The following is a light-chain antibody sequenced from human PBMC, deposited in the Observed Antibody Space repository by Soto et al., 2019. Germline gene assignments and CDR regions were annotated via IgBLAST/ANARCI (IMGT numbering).Light chain of an antibody. Sequence: EIVMTQSPATLSVSPGEGATLSCRASQPISNDLAWYQQKPGQAPRLLIYGASTRATGIPARFSGSGSGTDFTLTISSLQPEDFATYFCQQTYSTPLTFGGGTKVDIK. CDR3: QQTYSTPLT. CDR2: GAS. V-gene: IGKV3-15*01. CDR1: QPISND. J-gene: IGKJ4*01.